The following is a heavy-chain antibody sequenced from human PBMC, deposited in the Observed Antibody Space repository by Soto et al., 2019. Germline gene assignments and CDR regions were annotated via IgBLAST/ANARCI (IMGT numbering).Heavy chain of an antibody. CDR2: ISYDGSNK. CDR3: AKDHAAVAGRVYYYYGMDV. Sequence: GGSLRLSFAASGFTFSSYGMHWVRQAPGKGLEWVAVISYDGSNKYYADSVKGRFTISRDNSKNTLYLQMNSLRAEDTAVYYCAKDHAAVAGRVYYYYGMDVWGQGTTVTVSS. D-gene: IGHD6-19*01. J-gene: IGHJ6*02. CDR1: GFTFSSYG. V-gene: IGHV3-30*18.